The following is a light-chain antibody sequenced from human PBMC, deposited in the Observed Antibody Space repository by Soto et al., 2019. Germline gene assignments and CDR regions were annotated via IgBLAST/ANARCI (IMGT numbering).Light chain of an antibody. J-gene: IGKJ2*01. CDR3: QQYNNWPYT. CDR2: GAS. CDR1: QSVSSN. Sequence: EKVMTQSPATLSVSPGERATLSCRAGQSVSSNLAWYQQKPGQAPRLLIYGASTRATGIPARFGGSGSGTEFTLTISSLQSEDFAVYYCQQYNNWPYTFGNGTKLEMK. V-gene: IGKV3-15*01.